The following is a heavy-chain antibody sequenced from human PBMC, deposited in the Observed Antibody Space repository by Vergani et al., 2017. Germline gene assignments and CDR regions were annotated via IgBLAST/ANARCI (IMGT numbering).Heavy chain of an antibody. J-gene: IGHJ4*02. CDR2: IYTSGST. D-gene: IGHD2-15*01. Sequence: QVQLQESGPGLVKPSQTLSLTCTVSGGSISSGSYYWSWIRQPAGKGLEWIGRIYTSGSTNYNPSLKSRVTISADTSKNQFSLKLSSVTAADTAVYYCARSYSGGFDYWGQGTLVTVSS. CDR1: GGSISSGSYY. V-gene: IGHV4-61*02. CDR3: ARSYSGGFDY.